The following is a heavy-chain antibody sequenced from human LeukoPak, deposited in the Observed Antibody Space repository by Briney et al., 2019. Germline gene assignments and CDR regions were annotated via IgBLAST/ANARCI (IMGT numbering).Heavy chain of an antibody. CDR2: INHSGST. D-gene: IGHD3-3*01. V-gene: IGHV4-34*01. Sequence: SETLSLTCAVSGGSFSGYYWSWIRQPPGKGLEWIGEINHSGSTNYNPSLKSRVTISVDTSKNQFSLKLSSVTAADTAVYYCARVLAYYDFWSGYSHTNWFDPWGQGTLVTVSS. CDR1: GGSFSGYY. CDR3: ARVLAYYDFWSGYSHTNWFDP. J-gene: IGHJ5*02.